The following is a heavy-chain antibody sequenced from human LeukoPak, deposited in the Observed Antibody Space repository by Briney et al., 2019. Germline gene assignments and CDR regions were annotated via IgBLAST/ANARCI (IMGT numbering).Heavy chain of an antibody. CDR1: GFTFSSYS. Sequence: GGSLRLSCAASGFTFSSYSMNWVRQAPGKGLEWVSSISSSSYIYYADSVKGRFTISRDNAKNSLYLQMNSLRAEDTAVYYCARDLFDRVIPRPYWGQGTLVTVSS. D-gene: IGHD3-22*01. J-gene: IGHJ4*02. CDR3: ARDLFDRVIPRPY. CDR2: ISSSSYI. V-gene: IGHV3-21*01.